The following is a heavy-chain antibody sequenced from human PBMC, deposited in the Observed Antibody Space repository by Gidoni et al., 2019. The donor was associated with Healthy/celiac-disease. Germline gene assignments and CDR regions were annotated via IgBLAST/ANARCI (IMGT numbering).Heavy chain of an antibody. J-gene: IGHJ4*02. V-gene: IGHV3-21*01. CDR3: ARTVVTAVPSFDY. Sequence: EVQLVESGGGLVKPGGSLRLSCAASGFNFSSYSMNWVRQAPGKGLEWVSSISSSSSYIYYADSVKGRFTISRDNAKNSLYLQMNSLRAEDTAVYYCARTVVTAVPSFDYWGQGTLVTVSS. CDR1: GFNFSSYS. D-gene: IGHD2-21*02. CDR2: ISSSSSYI.